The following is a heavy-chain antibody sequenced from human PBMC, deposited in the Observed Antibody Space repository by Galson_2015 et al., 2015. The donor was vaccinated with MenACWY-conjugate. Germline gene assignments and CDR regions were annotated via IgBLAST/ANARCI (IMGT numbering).Heavy chain of an antibody. CDR3: ARGNFDILTGYYWFDAFDI. Sequence: PALVKPTQTLTLTCTFSRFSLSTRGVGVGWIRQPPGKALEWLALISWDDDKRYSPSLKSRLTITKDTSKNQVVLTMINMDPVDPATYYCARGNFDILTGYYWFDAFDIWGQGTMVTASS. CDR2: ISWDDDK. D-gene: IGHD3-9*01. J-gene: IGHJ3*02. CDR1: RFSLSTRGVG. V-gene: IGHV2-5*02.